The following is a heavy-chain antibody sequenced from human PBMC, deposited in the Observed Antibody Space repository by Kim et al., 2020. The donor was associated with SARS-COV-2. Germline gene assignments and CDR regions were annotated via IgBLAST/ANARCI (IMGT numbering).Heavy chain of an antibody. J-gene: IGHJ4*02. D-gene: IGHD2-15*01. V-gene: IGHV3-7*01. Sequence: EIIYADSVKGRFTISRDNTKNSLYLQMNSLRAEDTAVYYCSKGGRRRFDCWGQGTLVTVSS. CDR3: SKGGRRRFDC. CDR2: EI.